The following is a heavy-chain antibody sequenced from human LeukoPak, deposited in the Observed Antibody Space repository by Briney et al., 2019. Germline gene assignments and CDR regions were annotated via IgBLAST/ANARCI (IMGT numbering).Heavy chain of an antibody. Sequence: PGGSLRLSCAASGFTFSSYAMSWVRQAPGKGLEWVSVIYSDGRTFYADSVKGRFTISRDNSKNTLYLQMNSLRAEDTAVYFCSTIVPDVVATLTFAYWGQGALVTVSS. CDR1: GFTFSSYA. D-gene: IGHD2-21*01. CDR2: IYSDGRT. V-gene: IGHV3-66*01. CDR3: STIVPDVVATLTFAY. J-gene: IGHJ4*02.